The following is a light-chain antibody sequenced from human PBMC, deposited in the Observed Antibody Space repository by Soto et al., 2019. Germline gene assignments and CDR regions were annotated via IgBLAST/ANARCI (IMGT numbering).Light chain of an antibody. CDR1: QSVSSSY. V-gene: IGKV3-20*01. J-gene: IGKJ4*01. CDR2: GAS. CDR3: QQYGSSPGLT. Sequence: EIVLTQSPGTLSVSPGERVTLSCRASQSVSSSYLAWYQQKPGQAPRLLIYGASSRATGIPDRFSGSGSGTDFTLTISRLEPEDFAVYYCQQYGSSPGLTFGGGTKVEIK.